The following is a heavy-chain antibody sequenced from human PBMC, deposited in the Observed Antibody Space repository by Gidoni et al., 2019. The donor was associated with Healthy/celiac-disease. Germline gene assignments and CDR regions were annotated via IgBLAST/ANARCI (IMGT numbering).Heavy chain of an antibody. J-gene: IGHJ6*03. Sequence: GFTFSSYWMSWVRQAPGKGLEWVANIKQDGSEKYYVDSVKGRFTISRDNAKNSLYLQMNSLRAEDTAVYYCAREGIAVAGPVPFYYYYYMDVWGKGTTVTVSS. CDR2: IKQDGSEK. D-gene: IGHD6-19*01. V-gene: IGHV3-7*03. CDR1: GFTFSSYW. CDR3: AREGIAVAGPVPFYYYYYMDV.